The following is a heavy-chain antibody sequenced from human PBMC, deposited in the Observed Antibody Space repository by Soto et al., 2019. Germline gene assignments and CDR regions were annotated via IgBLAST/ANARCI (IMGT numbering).Heavy chain of an antibody. D-gene: IGHD3-10*01. J-gene: IGHJ6*03. V-gene: IGHV3-23*01. CDR3: AKAWFGELFDYYYMDV. CDR1: GFTFSSYA. CDR2: ISGSGGST. Sequence: GGSLRLSCAASGFTFSSYAMSWVRQAPGKGLEWVSAISGSGGSTYYADSVKGRFTISRDNSKNTLYLQMNSLRAEDTAVYYCAKAWFGELFDYYYMDVWGKGTTVTVSS.